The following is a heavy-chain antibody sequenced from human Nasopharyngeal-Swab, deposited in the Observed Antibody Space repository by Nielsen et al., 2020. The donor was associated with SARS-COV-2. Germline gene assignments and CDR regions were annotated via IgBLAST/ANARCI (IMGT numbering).Heavy chain of an antibody. CDR1: GFTFSSYS. V-gene: IGHV3-21*01. Sequence: GSLKISCAASGFTFSSYSMNWVRQAPGKGLEWVSSISSSSSYIYYADSVKGRFTISRDNAKNSLYLQMNSPRAEDTAVYYCLGYCSSTSCYTTHNWFDPWGQGTLVTVSS. CDR2: ISSSSSYI. CDR3: LGYCSSTSCYTTHNWFDP. J-gene: IGHJ5*02. D-gene: IGHD2-2*02.